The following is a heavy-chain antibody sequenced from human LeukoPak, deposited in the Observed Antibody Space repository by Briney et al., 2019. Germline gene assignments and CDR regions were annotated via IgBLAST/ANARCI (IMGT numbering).Heavy chain of an antibody. V-gene: IGHV3-23*01. Sequence: GGSLRLSCAASGFDLWRYAMSWVRQAPGKGLEWVADISDGGEGTHYADSVQGRFTISTGNSKNTVFLQMVSLRDHDTAFYYCVKDSGRGLGELSFIYGAFDVWGHGTMVAVSS. CDR1: GFDLWRYA. D-gene: IGHD3-16*01. CDR2: ISDGGEGT. CDR3: VKDSGRGLGELSFIYGAFDV. J-gene: IGHJ3*01.